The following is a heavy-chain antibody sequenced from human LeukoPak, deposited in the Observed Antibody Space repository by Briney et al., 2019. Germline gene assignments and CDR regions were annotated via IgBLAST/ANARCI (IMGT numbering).Heavy chain of an antibody. D-gene: IGHD3-9*01. V-gene: IGHV1-69*06. J-gene: IGHJ5*02. Sequence: SVKVSSKASGGTFSNYAIIWVRQAPGQGLEWMGGIIPLFATTNYAQKFQGRVTITADKSTSTAYMELTRLKSEDTAVYYCASEPPFYDILTAYSPYPWGQGTLVTVSS. CDR2: IIPLFATT. CDR1: GGTFSNYA. CDR3: ASEPPFYDILTAYSPYP.